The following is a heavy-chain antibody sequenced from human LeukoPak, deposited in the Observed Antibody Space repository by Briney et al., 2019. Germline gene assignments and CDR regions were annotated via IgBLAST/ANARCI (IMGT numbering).Heavy chain of an antibody. CDR2: IIPIFGTV. CDR3: ARGQGDILTGPEYLQH. Sequence: SVKVSCKASGGTFSSYAISWVRQAPGQGLEWMGGIIPIFGTVNYAQKFQGRVTITADESTSTAYMELSSLRSEDTAVYYCARGQGDILTGPEYLQHWGQGTLVTVSS. V-gene: IGHV1-69*13. D-gene: IGHD3-9*01. CDR1: GGTFSSYA. J-gene: IGHJ1*01.